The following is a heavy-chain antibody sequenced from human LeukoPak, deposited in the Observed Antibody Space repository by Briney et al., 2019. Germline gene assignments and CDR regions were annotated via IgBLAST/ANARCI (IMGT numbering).Heavy chain of an antibody. D-gene: IGHD3-16*01. CDR2: INLNSAGT. CDR3: ARFAFGGTSDY. V-gene: IGHV1-2*02. CDR1: GYTLIGYY. J-gene: IGHJ4*02. Sequence: ASVKVSCKPSGYTLIGYYMHWVRQAPGQGLEWLGWINLNSAGTKYAQKFQGRVTMTRDTSISTAYMELSRLRSDDTAVYYCARFAFGGTSDYWGQGTLVTVSS.